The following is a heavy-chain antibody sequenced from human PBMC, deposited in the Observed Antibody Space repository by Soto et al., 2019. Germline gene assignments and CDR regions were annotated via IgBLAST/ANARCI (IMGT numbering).Heavy chain of an antibody. CDR3: ARGLGLGDC. Sequence: QVQLVQSGAEVKKPGASVKVSCKASGYTFSSYYIHWVRQAPGQGLEWIGIINPNGGSTNYAQNFQGRLPVTRDTSTDTVYMDLSALTSDDTDMYYCARGLGLGDCWGQGTLVTVSS. J-gene: IGHJ4*02. CDR2: INPNGGST. CDR1: GYTFSSYY. V-gene: IGHV1-46*01. D-gene: IGHD3-9*01.